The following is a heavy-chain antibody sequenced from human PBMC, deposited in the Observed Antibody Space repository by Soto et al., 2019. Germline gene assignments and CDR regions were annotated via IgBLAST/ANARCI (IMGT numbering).Heavy chain of an antibody. J-gene: IGHJ3*02. D-gene: IGHD3-22*01. CDR1: GFTFRRYW. V-gene: IGHV3-7*01. CDR2: IEQEGREK. CDR3: ARPRDYYDSIGWAFDI. Sequence: EVQLVESGGGLVQPGGSLRLSCAASSGFTFRRYWMTWVRQAPGKGLEWVANIEQEGREKQYVDSVKGRFTISRDNAKNSLYLQMDSLRAEDTAVYYCARPRDYYDSIGWAFDIWGQGTMVTVSS.